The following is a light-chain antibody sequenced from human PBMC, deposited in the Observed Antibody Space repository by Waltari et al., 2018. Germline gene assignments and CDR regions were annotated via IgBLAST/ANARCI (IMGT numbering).Light chain of an antibody. V-gene: IGLV1-51*01. CDR3: ATWDNSLRNVV. CDR2: DKK. J-gene: IGLJ2*01. Sequence: QSVLTQPPSVSAAPGQKVTISCPGSSSNIGTDYVPSYHQLPGAAPRLLITDKKKRRPWIPALFSASKTGPSATLASTGRQVGDEADYYCATWDNSLRNVVFGGGTKLTVL. CDR1: SSNIGTDY.